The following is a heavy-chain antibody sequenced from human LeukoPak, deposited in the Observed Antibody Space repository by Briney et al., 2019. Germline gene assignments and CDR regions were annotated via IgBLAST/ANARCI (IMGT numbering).Heavy chain of an antibody. CDR2: ISWNGGEE. CDR1: GFTFSDYG. J-gene: IGHJ4*02. V-gene: IGHV3-30*18. Sequence: GKSLRLSCAASGFTFSDYGMHWLRQAPGKGLEWVAVISWNGGEEHYGNSVRGRFTISRDNSKNMVYLQMNSVSAEDTAVYYCDKEQGYTGWLTTGHWGQGALVTVSS. CDR3: DKEQGYTGWLTTGH. D-gene: IGHD6-19*01.